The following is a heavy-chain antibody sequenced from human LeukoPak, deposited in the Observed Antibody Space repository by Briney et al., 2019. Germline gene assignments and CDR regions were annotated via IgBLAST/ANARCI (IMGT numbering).Heavy chain of an antibody. J-gene: IGHJ6*02. V-gene: IGHV4-59*01. CDR1: GGSFSGYY. CDR2: IYYSGST. D-gene: IGHD4-11*01. CDR3: ARSRSNYYYYGMDV. Sequence: PSETLSLTCAVYGGSFSGYYWSWIRQPPGKGLEWIGYIYYSGSTNYNPSLKSRVTISVDTSKNQFSLKLSSVTAADTAVYYCARSRSNYYYYGMDVWGQGTTVTVSS.